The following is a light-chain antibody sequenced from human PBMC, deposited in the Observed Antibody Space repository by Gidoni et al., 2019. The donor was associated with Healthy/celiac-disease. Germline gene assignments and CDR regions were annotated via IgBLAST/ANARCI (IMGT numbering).Light chain of an antibody. CDR1: QSVSSSY. J-gene: IGKJ4*01. CDR3: QQYGSSPTEVT. Sequence: EIVLTHSPGTLSLSPGERATLSCRASQSVSSSYLAWYQQKPGQATRLLIYGASSRATGIPDRLSGSGSGTDFTLTISRMEPEDFAVYYCQQYGSSPTEVTFGGGTKVEIK. V-gene: IGKV3-20*01. CDR2: GAS.